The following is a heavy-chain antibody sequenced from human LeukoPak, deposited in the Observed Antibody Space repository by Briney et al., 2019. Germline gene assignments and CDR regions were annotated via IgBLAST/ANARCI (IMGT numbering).Heavy chain of an antibody. J-gene: IGHJ4*02. CDR1: GGSIGSSSYY. Sequence: PSETLSLTCTVSGGSIGSSSYYWGWIRQPPEKGLERIGNIHSDGSPKYSPSLKSRVSTSVDTSNNQFSLKLSSLTAADTAVYYCARMWASYSSGWYFDNWGQGTLVTVSS. D-gene: IGHD6-19*01. CDR3: ARMWASYSSGWYFDN. CDR2: IHSDGSP. V-gene: IGHV4-39*01.